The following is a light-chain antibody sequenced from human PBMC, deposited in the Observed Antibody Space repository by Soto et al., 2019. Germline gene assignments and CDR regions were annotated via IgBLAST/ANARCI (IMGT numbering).Light chain of an antibody. V-gene: IGLV4-69*01. Sequence: QLVLTQSPSASASLGASVKLTCTLSSGHSTYTIAWHQQQPEKGPRYLMNINSDGSHTKGDGIPDRFSGSSSGAERYLTISSLQSEDEADYYCQTWGTGYAVFRGGTQLTVL. CDR2: INSDGSH. CDR3: QTWGTGYAV. J-gene: IGLJ7*01. CDR1: SGHSTYT.